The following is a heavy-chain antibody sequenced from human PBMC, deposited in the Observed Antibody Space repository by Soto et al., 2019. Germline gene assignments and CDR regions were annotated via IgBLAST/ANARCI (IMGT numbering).Heavy chain of an antibody. J-gene: IGHJ4*02. CDR1: GFTFSNNG. Sequence: QVQLVESGGGVVQPGRSLRLSCVASGFTFSNNGIHWVRQAPGKGLEWVAVISSDGSKKYYADSVKGRFTISRDNSKNTLYLQMNSLRAEYTAVYYCAMDMYGGSSRFYYWGQGTLVTVSS. CDR2: ISSDGSKK. V-gene: IGHV3-30*03. CDR3: AMDMYGGSSRFYY. D-gene: IGHD2-15*01.